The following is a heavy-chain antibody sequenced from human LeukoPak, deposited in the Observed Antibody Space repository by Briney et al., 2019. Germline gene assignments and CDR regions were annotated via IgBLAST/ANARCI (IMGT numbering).Heavy chain of an antibody. J-gene: IGHJ4*02. V-gene: IGHV3-23*01. CDR2: ISGSGGNT. CDR1: GFTSSSYA. D-gene: IGHD5-12*01. Sequence: GGSLRLSCAASGFTSSSYAMTWVRQAPGKGLEWVSAISGSGGNTYYADSVKGRFTISRDNSKNTLYLQMNSLRAEDTAVYYCAKEGLLVASFDYWGQGTLVTVSS. CDR3: AKEGLLVASFDY.